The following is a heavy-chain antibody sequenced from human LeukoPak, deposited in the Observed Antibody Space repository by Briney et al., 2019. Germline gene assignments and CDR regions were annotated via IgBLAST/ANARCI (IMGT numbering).Heavy chain of an antibody. CDR2: INHSGST. D-gene: IGHD3-3*01. CDR3: ASFKITIFGAPDAFDI. V-gene: IGHV4-34*01. J-gene: IGHJ3*02. Sequence: NPSETLSLTCAVYGGSFSGYYWSWIRQPPGKGLEWIGEINHSGSTNYNPSLKSRVTISVDTSKNQFSLKLSSVTAADTAVYYCASFKITIFGAPDAFDIWGQGTMVTVSS. CDR1: GGSFSGYY.